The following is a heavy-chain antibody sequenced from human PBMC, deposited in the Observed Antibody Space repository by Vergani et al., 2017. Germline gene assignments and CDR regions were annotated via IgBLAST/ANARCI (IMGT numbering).Heavy chain of an antibody. CDR1: GYNFTNYY. Sequence: QVLLVQSGAEVKKPGASVRVSCKTSGYNFTNYYIHWVRQAPGQGLEWMGIINPSGGSTTYAQQFQGRLTMTRDTSTSTVYMDLSNLRSEDTAVYYCARPHGDILPPDPRRLDYWVQGTLVTVSS. CDR3: ARPHGDILPPDPRRLDY. J-gene: IGHJ4*02. CDR2: INPSGGST. V-gene: IGHV1-46*03.